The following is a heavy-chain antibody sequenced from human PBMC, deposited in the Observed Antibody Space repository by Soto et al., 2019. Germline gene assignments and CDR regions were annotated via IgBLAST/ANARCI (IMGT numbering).Heavy chain of an antibody. Sequence: QVQLVESGGGVVQAGRSLRLSCAASGFMFDSYGMHWVRQTPGKGLEWVAVIGYDGSSEFYSDSVKGRFIVSRDNSKNTVYLQMNSLRGEDTAVYYCAKDGMCIDGSCFPAFESWGQGTLVAVSS. CDR2: IGYDGSSE. V-gene: IGHV3-33*06. D-gene: IGHD2-8*01. CDR3: AKDGMCIDGSCFPAFES. CDR1: GFMFDSYG. J-gene: IGHJ4*02.